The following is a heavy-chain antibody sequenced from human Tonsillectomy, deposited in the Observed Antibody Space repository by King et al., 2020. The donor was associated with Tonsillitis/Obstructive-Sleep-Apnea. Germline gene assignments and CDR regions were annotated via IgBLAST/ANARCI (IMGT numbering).Heavy chain of an antibody. CDR2: IDDDGSNV. J-gene: IGHJ4*02. CDR1: GFTFSSYA. Sequence: VQLVESGGGGVQRGRSLRLSCAADGFTFSSYAMHWVRQAPGEGLEWVAVIDDDGSNVYHADSVKGRFTISRDNSNYTLYLQMSSLRAEDTAVYYCARGHPGDYWGQGTLVTVSS. CDR3: ARGHPGDY. V-gene: IGHV3-30*15. D-gene: IGHD3-10*01.